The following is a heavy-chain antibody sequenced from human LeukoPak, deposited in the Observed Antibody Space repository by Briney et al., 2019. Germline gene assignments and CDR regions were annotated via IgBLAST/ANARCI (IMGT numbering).Heavy chain of an antibody. V-gene: IGHV3-48*03. D-gene: IGHD4-17*01. CDR1: GFTFSSYE. CDR2: ISSSGSTI. Sequence: PGGSLRLSCAASGFTFSSYEMNWVRQAPGKGLEWVSYISSSGSTIYYADSVNRRFTISRDNANNSLYLQMNSLRAEDTAVYYCARVLRDGDYFVWGQGTLVTVSS. CDR3: ARVLRDGDYFV. J-gene: IGHJ4*02.